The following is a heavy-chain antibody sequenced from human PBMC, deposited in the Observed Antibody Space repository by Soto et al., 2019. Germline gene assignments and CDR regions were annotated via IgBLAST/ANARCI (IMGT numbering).Heavy chain of an antibody. D-gene: IGHD3-10*01. CDR1: GYGFTSYW. CDR2: IYPGDSDT. CDR3: ARGGLMVRGVIAYFDY. J-gene: IGHJ4*02. Sequence: ESLMASFKGCGYGFTSYWIVWVPQMPGKGLEWMGIIYPGDSDTRYSPSFQGQVTISADKSISTAYLQWSSLKASDTAMYYCARGGLMVRGVIAYFDYWGRGTLVTVPA. V-gene: IGHV5-51*01.